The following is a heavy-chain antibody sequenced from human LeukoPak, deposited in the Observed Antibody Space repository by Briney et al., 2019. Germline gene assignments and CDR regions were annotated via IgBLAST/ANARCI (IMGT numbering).Heavy chain of an antibody. Sequence: ASVKVSCKASGYTFTSYGISWVRQAPGQGLEWMGWISAYNGNTNYAQKLQGRVTMTTDTSTSTAYMELRSLRSDDTAVYYCARDRPPYYDFWSGYQSESPSDYWGQGTLVTVSS. CDR1: GYTFTSYG. CDR2: ISAYNGNT. CDR3: ARDRPPYYDFWSGYQSESPSDY. J-gene: IGHJ4*02. D-gene: IGHD3-3*01. V-gene: IGHV1-18*01.